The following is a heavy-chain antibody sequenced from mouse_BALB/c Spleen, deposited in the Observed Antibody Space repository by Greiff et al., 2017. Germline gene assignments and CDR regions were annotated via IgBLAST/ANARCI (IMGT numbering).Heavy chain of an antibody. J-gene: IGHJ4*01. CDR3: ARQDYGYYAMDY. CDR2: INSNGGNT. V-gene: IGHV5-6-2*01. CDR1: GFTFSTYY. Sequence: EVKLMESGGDLVKLGGSLKLSCAASGFTFSTYYMSWVRQTPERRLELVAAINSNGGNTYYPDTVKGRFTISRDNAKNTLYLQMSSLKSEDTALYYCARQDYGYYAMDYWGQGTSVTVSS. D-gene: IGHD1-1*02.